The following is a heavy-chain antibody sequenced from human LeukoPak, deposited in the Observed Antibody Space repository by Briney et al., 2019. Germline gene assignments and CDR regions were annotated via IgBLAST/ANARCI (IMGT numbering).Heavy chain of an antibody. J-gene: IGHJ3*02. Sequence: SETLSLICTVSGDSINDYYWSWIRQPPGKGLEWIGYIYYSGNTNYNPSLKSRVTISVDTSKNQFSLKLSSVTAADTAVYYCARGLGYCSGGTCFYDAFDIWGQGTMVTVSS. CDR3: ARGLGYCSGGTCFYDAFDI. D-gene: IGHD2-15*01. V-gene: IGHV4-59*01. CDR1: GDSINDYY. CDR2: IYYSGNT.